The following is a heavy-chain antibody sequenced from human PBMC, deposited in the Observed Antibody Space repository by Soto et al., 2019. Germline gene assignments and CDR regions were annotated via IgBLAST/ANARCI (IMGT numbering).Heavy chain of an antibody. J-gene: IGHJ5*02. V-gene: IGHV1-69*01. Sequence: QVQLVQSGAEVKKPGSSVKVFCKASGGIFSTYAFSWVRQAPGQGLEWMGGIIPVFGTANYAQNFQGRVTITADESTSTVYMDLRSLRSEDTAVYYCALGSYSGSPIYYEYNWFDPWGQGTLVTVSS. CDR2: IIPVFGTA. CDR3: ALGSYSGSPIYYEYNWFDP. CDR1: GGIFSTYA. D-gene: IGHD1-26*01.